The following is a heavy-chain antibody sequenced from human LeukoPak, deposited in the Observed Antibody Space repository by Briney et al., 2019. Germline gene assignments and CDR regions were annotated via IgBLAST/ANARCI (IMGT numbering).Heavy chain of an antibody. D-gene: IGHD2-21*01. Sequence: GGSPRLSCAASGLTFSTYAMSWVRQAPGKGLEWVSGISDSGGSTYYADSVKGRFTISRDNSKNTLYLQMNSLGAEDTAVYYCAKDSANRLYSYPDYWGQGTLVTVSS. CDR3: AKDSANRLYSYPDY. CDR1: GLTFSTYA. J-gene: IGHJ4*02. V-gene: IGHV3-23*01. CDR2: ISDSGGST.